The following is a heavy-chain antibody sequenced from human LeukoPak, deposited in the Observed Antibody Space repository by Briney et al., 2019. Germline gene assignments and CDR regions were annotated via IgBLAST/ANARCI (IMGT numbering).Heavy chain of an antibody. CDR1: GDSITNGIFH. CDR2: IYTGGNT. CDR3: ARLIGSSTVADY. J-gene: IGHJ4*02. D-gene: IGHD1-14*01. Sequence: SETLSLTCTVSGDSITNGIFHWSWIRQPAGKELEWIGRIYTGGNTAYNPSLNSRVTMSLDTSKNQFSLKLTSVTAADTAVYYCARLIGSSTVADYWGQGTLVTVSS. V-gene: IGHV4-61*02.